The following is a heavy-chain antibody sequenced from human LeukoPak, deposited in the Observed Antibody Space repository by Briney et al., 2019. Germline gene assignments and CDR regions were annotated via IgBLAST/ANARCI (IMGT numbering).Heavy chain of an antibody. CDR1: GFTFSSYG. Sequence: GGSLRLSCAASGFTFSSYGMHWVRQAPGKGLEWVAVIWYDGSNKYYADSVKVRFTISRDNYKNTLYLQMNSLRAEDTAVYYCARGDPLDPFDPWGQGTLVTVSS. J-gene: IGHJ5*02. V-gene: IGHV3-33*01. CDR3: ARGDPLDPFDP. CDR2: IWYDGSNK.